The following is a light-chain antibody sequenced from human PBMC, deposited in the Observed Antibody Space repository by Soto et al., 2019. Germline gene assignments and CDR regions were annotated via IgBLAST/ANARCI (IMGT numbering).Light chain of an antibody. V-gene: IGKV3-15*01. J-gene: IGKJ5*01. CDR2: DAS. CDR1: QSVGTD. CDR3: QRYSDWPTST. Sequence: EILMTQAPATLSVSPGERVTLSCRASQSVGTDLAWYQQKPGQAPRLLIYDASTGATGSPARFSGSGSGTELALTISSLQSEAFAIYYCQRYSDWPTSTFGQGTRLEIK.